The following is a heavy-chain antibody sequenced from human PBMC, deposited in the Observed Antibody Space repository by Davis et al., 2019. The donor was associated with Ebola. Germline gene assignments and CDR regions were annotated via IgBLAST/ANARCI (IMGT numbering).Heavy chain of an antibody. J-gene: IGHJ6*02. CDR3: ARVGSSSLPLPPYYYYGMDV. CDR1: GFTVSSNY. D-gene: IGHD6-6*01. CDR2: IYSGGST. V-gene: IGHV3-66*01. Sequence: PGGSLRLSCAASGFTVSSNYMSWVRQAPGKGLEWVSVIYSGGSTYYADSVKGRFTISRDNSKNTLYLQMNSLRAEDTAVYYCARVGSSSLPLPPYYYYGMDVWGQGTTVTVSS.